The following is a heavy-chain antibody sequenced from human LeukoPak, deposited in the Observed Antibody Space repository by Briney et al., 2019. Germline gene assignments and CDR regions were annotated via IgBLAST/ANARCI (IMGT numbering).Heavy chain of an antibody. CDR1: GFSFDDHA. CDR2: INWNGGRT. V-gene: IGHV3-20*04. J-gene: IGHJ4*02. CDR3: ARESYSTSFDY. Sequence: GGSLRLSCAASGFSFDDHAMSWVRRVPGKGLEWVSSINWNGGRTGHADSVKGRFTISRDNAKDSLFLQMNSLRAEDTALYYCARESYSTSFDYWGQGILVTVSS. D-gene: IGHD6-13*01.